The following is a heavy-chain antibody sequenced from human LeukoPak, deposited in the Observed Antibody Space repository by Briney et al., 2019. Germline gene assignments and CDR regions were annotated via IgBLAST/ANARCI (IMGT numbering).Heavy chain of an antibody. D-gene: IGHD2-15*01. CDR3: ARGGGFDT. CDR2: ISAGGGST. Sequence: PGGSLRLSCTASGSTFSSYAMSWVRPAPGKGREYVSTISAGGGSTFYADSMKGRSAISRDNSRNTVYLQMNSLRVEDTAVYYCARGGGFDTWGQGTLVTVSS. V-gene: IGHV3-23*01. CDR1: GSTFSSYA. J-gene: IGHJ5*02.